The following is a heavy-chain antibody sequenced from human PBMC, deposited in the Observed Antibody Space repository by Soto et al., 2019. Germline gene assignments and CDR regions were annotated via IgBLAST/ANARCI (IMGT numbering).Heavy chain of an antibody. D-gene: IGHD6-6*01. V-gene: IGHV1-69*06. Sequence: QVQLVQSGAEVKKPGSSVKVSCNASGGTFTMNAVNWVRQGPGQGLEWMGGITPLYGTANYAQSFQGRVTITADRSTSTVYMELSGLRAEDTAVYYCARRGSASGADYSYGMEVWGQGTTVTVSS. CDR2: ITPLYGTA. J-gene: IGHJ6*02. CDR3: ARRGSASGADYSYGMEV. CDR1: GGTFTMNA.